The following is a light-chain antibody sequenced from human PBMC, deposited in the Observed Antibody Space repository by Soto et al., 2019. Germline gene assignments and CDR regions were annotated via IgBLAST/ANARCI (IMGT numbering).Light chain of an antibody. CDR1: SSDVGPYNY. CDR3: SSFTDGNNLV. Sequence: QAVVTQPASVSGSPGQSITISCTGTSSDVGPYNYVSWYQHHPGKAPKVMIYDVTKRPSGVPDRFSGSKSGNTASLTVSALQAEDEADYYCSSFTDGNNLVFGTGTKVTVL. CDR2: DVT. V-gene: IGLV2-8*01. J-gene: IGLJ1*01.